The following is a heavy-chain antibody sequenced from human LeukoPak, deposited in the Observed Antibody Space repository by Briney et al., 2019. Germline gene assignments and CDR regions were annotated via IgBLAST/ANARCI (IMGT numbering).Heavy chain of an antibody. CDR3: ARHGYCTTTSCYGDNDY. CDR2: IDPTDSYT. V-gene: IGHV5-10-1*01. CDR1: GCGFTSYW. J-gene: IGHJ4*02. D-gene: IGHD2-2*03. Sequence: GGSLEISFKGAGCGFTSYWISWVRPMPGEGVGWMGRIDPTDSYTNYNPSFQGHVTMSVDKSISTVYLQWSSLRASDTAMYYCARHGYCTTTSCYGDNDYWGQGTLVTVSS.